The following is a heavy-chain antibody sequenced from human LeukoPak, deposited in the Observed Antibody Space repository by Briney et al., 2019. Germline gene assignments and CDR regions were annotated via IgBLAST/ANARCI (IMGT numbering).Heavy chain of an antibody. D-gene: IGHD6-13*01. J-gene: IGHJ5*02. CDR3: AREIGYSSSSLNWFDP. Sequence: SETLSLTCTVSGGSISGYYWSWIRQPPGKGLEWIGEINHSGSTNYNPSLKSRVTISVDTSKNQFSLKLSSVTAADTAVYYCAREIGYSSSSLNWFDPWGQGTLVTVSS. CDR2: INHSGST. CDR1: GGSISGYY. V-gene: IGHV4-34*01.